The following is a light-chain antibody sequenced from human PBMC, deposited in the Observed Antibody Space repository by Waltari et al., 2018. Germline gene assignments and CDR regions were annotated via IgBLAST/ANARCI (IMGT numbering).Light chain of an antibody. CDR1: QTIRSNY. CDR3: HQYHSSSWT. Sequence: EIVLTQSPGTLSLSPGERATLSCRASQTIRSNYLAWYQQKPGQAPRLLIYGASSRATGIPERFSGSGSGADFTLTISRLEPEDFAVYYCHQYHSSSWTFDQGTKVEIK. V-gene: IGKV3-20*01. J-gene: IGKJ1*01. CDR2: GAS.